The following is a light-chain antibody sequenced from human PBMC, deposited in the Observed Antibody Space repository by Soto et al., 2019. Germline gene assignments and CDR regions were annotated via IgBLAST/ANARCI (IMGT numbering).Light chain of an antibody. CDR2: GNS. V-gene: IGLV1-40*01. CDR3: QSYDSSLSVV. CDR1: SSNIGAGYD. J-gene: IGLJ2*01. Sequence: QYLLTQPPSVSGAPGQRVTISCTGSSSNIGAGYDVHWYQQLPGTAPKLLIYGNSNRPSGVPDRFSGSKSGTSASLAITGLQAEDEADYYCQSYDSSLSVVFGGGTKLTVL.